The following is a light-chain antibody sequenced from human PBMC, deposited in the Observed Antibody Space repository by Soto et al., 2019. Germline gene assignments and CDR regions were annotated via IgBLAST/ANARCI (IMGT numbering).Light chain of an antibody. CDR2: GAS. J-gene: IGKJ1*01. CDR3: QQSGRP. CDR1: QSLTSDY. V-gene: IGKV3-20*01. Sequence: EIVLTQSPDTLSLSPLERPTLYCRASQSLTSDYLAWYQQKPGQTPRLLIHGASSRATGIPDRFSGSGSGTDFTLTISRLEPEDSAVYYCQQSGRPFGQGTKVDIK.